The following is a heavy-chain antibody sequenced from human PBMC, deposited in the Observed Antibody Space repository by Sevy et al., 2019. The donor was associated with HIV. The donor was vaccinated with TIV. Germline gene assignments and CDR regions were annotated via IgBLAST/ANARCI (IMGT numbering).Heavy chain of an antibody. CDR3: AAGVGTSDFDH. Sequence: GGSLRLSCAASGFNFANAWMSWVRQPPGRGLEWVGRIKSKTEGATRDFAAPVKVRFVISRDDSRNTLYLQMDNLKIEDTGVYYGAAGVGTSDFDHWGHGILVTVSS. J-gene: IGHJ4*01. V-gene: IGHV3-15*01. CDR2: IKSKTEGATR. D-gene: IGHD1-26*01. CDR1: GFNFANAW.